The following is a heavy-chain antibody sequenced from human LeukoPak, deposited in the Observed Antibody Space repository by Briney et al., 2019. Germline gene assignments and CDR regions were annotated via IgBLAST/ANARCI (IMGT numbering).Heavy chain of an antibody. CDR1: GGSISSGDYY. Sequence: TSETLSLTCTVSGGSISSGDYYWSWIRQPPGKGLEWIGYIYYSGSTYYNPSLKRRVTISVDTSKNQFSLKLSSVTAADTAVYYCVRVNYDYYYYMDVWGKGTTVTVSS. CDR2: IYYSGST. J-gene: IGHJ6*03. CDR3: VRVNYDYYYYMDV. D-gene: IGHD4-23*01. V-gene: IGHV4-30-4*08.